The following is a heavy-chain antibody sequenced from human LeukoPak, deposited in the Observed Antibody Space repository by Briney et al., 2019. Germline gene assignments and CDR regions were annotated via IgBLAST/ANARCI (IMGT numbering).Heavy chain of an antibody. J-gene: IGHJ4*02. D-gene: IGHD3-3*01. CDR1: GYSFTNYW. Sequence: GESLKISRSSSGYSFTNYWIGWVRQMPGKGLEWMGIIYPYDSDNRYRPSFQGQVTLSAGKFTNTALLPRNSLKASDTAMYYCARRRGSTIFGVLIIGPFDYWGQGTLVTVSS. V-gene: IGHV5-51*01. CDR3: ARRRGSTIFGVLIIGPFDY. CDR2: IYPYDSDN.